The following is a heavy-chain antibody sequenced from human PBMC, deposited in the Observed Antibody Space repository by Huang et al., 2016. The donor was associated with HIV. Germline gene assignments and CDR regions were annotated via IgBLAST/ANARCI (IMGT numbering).Heavy chain of an antibody. CDR2: IHYSGRI. D-gene: IGHD2-2*01. Sequence: QLQESGPGLVKPSETLSLTCAVSGGSISSNNYYWGWIRRPPGQGREWIGSIHYSGRIYKNRSHRYRHTLSVRSSNNQLSLKLTAVYAARTAVYSCARRAGRSNIYNFYAGMKVWGQRTTVTVSS. J-gene: IGHJ6*02. CDR3: ARRAGRSNIYNFYAGMKV. V-gene: IGHV4-39*01. CDR1: GGSISSNNYY.